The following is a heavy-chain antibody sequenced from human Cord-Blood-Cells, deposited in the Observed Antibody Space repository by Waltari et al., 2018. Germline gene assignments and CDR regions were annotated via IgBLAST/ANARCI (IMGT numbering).Heavy chain of an antibody. Sequence: QVQLVQSGAEVKKPGASVKVSCKASGYTFTGYYMHWVRQAPGQGLGWMGRTNPKRAGTNDAEKLQGRVTMTRATSISTAYMELSRLRSDDTAVYYCARDPSLGIGACDIWGQGTMVTVSS. J-gene: IGHJ3*02. CDR2: TNPKRAGT. V-gene: IGHV1-2*02. CDR1: GYTFTGYY. D-gene: IGHD7-27*01. CDR3: ARDPSLGIGACDI.